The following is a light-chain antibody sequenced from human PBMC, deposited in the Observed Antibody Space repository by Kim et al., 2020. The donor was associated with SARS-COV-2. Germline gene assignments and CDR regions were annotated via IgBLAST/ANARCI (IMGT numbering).Light chain of an antibody. CDR2: GDI. V-gene: IGLV1-40*01. J-gene: IGLJ1*01. CDR1: HSNVGAGYD. Sequence: QSVLTQPPSVSGAPGQRVTVSCTGTHSNVGAGYDVHWYQQLPGMAPKLLIYGDINRPSGVPDRFSGSKSGSSASLVITGLQPEDEADYYCQSYDSSLSGYVFGSGTKVTVL. CDR3: QSYDSSLSGYV.